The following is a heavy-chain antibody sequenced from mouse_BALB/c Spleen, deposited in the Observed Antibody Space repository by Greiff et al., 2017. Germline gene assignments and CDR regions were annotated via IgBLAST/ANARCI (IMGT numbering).Heavy chain of an antibody. CDR3: TREAYGNYGAY. Sequence: EVKLVESGGGLVQPGGSRKLSCAASGFTFSSFGMHWVRQAPEKGLEWVATISSGGSYTYYPDSVKGRFTISRDNAKNTLYLQMSSLKSEDTAMYYCTREAYGNYGAYWGQGTLVTVSA. D-gene: IGHD2-1*01. V-gene: IGHV5-6-4*01. J-gene: IGHJ3*01. CDR2: ISSGGSYT. CDR1: GFTFSSFG.